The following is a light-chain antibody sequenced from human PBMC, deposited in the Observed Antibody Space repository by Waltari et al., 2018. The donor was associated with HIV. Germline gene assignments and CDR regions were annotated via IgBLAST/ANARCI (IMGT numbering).Light chain of an antibody. CDR2: KDS. V-gene: IGLV3-27*01. Sequence: SYEPTQPSSVSVSPGQTARITCSGDVVAKKYTRWFQQKPGQAPVMVIYKDSERPSGIPERCSGSSSGTTVTLTISGAQVEDEADYYCYSATDNNLGVFGGGTKLTVL. CDR3: YSATDNNLGV. CDR1: VVAKKY. J-gene: IGLJ2*01.